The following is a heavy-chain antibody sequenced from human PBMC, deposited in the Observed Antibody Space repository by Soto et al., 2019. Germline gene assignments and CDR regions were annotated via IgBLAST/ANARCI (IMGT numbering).Heavy chain of an antibody. CDR1: GGTFSSYA. CDR2: IIPIFGTA. J-gene: IGHJ3*02. Sequence: QVQLVQSGAEVKKPGSSVKVSCKASGGTFSSYAISWVRQAPGQGLEWMGGIIPIFGTANYAQRFQGRVTITADESTSTAYRELSSLISEDTAVYYCARAIVGATPASDAFDIWGQGTMVTVSS. V-gene: IGHV1-69*01. D-gene: IGHD1-26*01. CDR3: ARAIVGATPASDAFDI.